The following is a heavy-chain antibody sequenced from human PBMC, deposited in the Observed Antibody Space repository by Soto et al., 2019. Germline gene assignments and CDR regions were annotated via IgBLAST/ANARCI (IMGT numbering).Heavy chain of an antibody. Sequence: SLRLSCAYSGLTFSNYWMNWVRQAPGRGLEWVANINPDGGEKRYVDSVEGRFTISRDNAKKSLYLQMNSLGAEDTAVYYCAGWGDHAYWGQGTLVTVSS. J-gene: IGHJ4*02. CDR2: INPDGGEK. CDR1: GLTFSNYW. CDR3: AGWGDHAY. V-gene: IGHV3-7*01. D-gene: IGHD3-16*01.